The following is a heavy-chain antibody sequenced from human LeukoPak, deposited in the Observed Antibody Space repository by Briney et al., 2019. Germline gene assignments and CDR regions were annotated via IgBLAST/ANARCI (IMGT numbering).Heavy chain of an antibody. CDR2: MNPNSGNT. Sequence: GASVKVSCKASGYTFTSYDINWVRQATGQGLEWTGWMNPNSGNTGYAQKFQGRVTMTRNTSISTAYMELSSLRSEDTAVYYCARGDGYSYGTYYYYGMDVWGQGTTVTVSS. J-gene: IGHJ6*02. D-gene: IGHD5-18*01. V-gene: IGHV1-8*01. CDR3: ARGDGYSYGTYYYYGMDV. CDR1: GYTFTSYD.